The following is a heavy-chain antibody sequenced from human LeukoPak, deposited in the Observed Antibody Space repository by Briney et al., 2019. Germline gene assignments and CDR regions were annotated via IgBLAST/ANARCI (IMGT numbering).Heavy chain of an antibody. V-gene: IGHV1-69*06. CDR1: GGTFSSYA. CDR2: IIPIFGTA. J-gene: IGHJ4*02. D-gene: IGHD3-10*01. Sequence: SVKVSCKASGGTFSSYAISWVRQAPGQGLEWMGGIIPIFGTANYAQKFQGRVTITADKSTSTAYMELSSLRSEDTAVYYCAIYLMARGVPTDFDYWGQGTLVTVSS. CDR3: AIYLMARGVPTDFDY.